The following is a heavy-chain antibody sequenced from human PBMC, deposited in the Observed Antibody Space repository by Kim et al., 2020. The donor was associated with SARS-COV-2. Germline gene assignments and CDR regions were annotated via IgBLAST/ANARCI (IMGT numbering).Heavy chain of an antibody. Sequence: GGSLRLSCAASGFTFSSYSMNWVRQAPGKGLEWVSSISSSSSYIYYADSVKGRFTISRDNAKNSLYLQMNSLRAEDTAVDYCARGGDDYGDYYLGYWGQGTLVTVSS. V-gene: IGHV3-21*01. CDR1: GFTFSSYS. J-gene: IGHJ4*02. CDR3: ARGGDDYGDYYLGY. CDR2: ISSSSSYI. D-gene: IGHD4-17*01.